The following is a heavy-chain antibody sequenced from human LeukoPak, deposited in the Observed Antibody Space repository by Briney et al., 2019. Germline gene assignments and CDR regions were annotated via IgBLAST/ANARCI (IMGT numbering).Heavy chain of an antibody. CDR3: AGGRFGESLDY. J-gene: IGHJ4*02. CDR2: INQDGSEK. CDR1: GFTFSHYW. Sequence: GALRLSCAASGFTFSHYWMSWVRQAPGKGLEWVANINQDGSEKYYVDSMKGRFTISRDNAKNSLYLQMNSLRDEDTAVYYCAGGRFGESLDYWGQGTLVTVSS. V-gene: IGHV3-7*04. D-gene: IGHD3-10*01.